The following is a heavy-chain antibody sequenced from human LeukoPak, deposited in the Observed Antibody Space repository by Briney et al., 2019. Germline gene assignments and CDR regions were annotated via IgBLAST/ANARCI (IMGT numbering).Heavy chain of an antibody. V-gene: IGHV3-74*01. Sequence: GGSLRLSCAASGFTFSSHWMHWVRQAPGKGLVWVSRINTDGSTTSYADSVKGRFTISRDNAKNTVYLQMNSLRADDTAVYYCARVLIAATGGDYWGQGTLVTVSS. CDR2: INTDGSTT. CDR3: ARVLIAATGGDY. J-gene: IGHJ4*02. D-gene: IGHD6-13*01. CDR1: GFTFSSHW.